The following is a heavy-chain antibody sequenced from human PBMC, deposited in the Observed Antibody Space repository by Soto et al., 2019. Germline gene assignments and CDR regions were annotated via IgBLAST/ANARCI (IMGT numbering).Heavy chain of an antibody. CDR3: ARGYCGGDCYPYLLDY. CDR1: GYTFTGYY. J-gene: IGHJ4*02. D-gene: IGHD2-21*02. Sequence: ASVKVSCKASGYTFTGYYMHWVRQAPGQGLEWMGWINPNSGGTNYAQKFQGRVTMTRDTSISTAYMELSRLRSDDTAVYYCARGYCGGDCYPYLLDYWGQGXLVTVYS. V-gene: IGHV1-2*02. CDR2: INPNSGGT.